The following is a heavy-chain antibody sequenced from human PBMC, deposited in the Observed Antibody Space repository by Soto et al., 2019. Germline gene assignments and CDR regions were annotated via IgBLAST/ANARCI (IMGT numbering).Heavy chain of an antibody. D-gene: IGHD4-17*01. V-gene: IGHV4-59*01. CDR2: IYFSGRT. Sequence: SETLSLTCTVSGDSINSYYWNWIRQPPGKGLEWIGYIYFSGRTNYNPSLKSRVTISIDTSKNQFSLKLTSATAADTAVYYCSRDVDFGEEDVWGQGTTVTVSS. CDR3: SRDVDFGEEDV. CDR1: GDSINSYY. J-gene: IGHJ6*02.